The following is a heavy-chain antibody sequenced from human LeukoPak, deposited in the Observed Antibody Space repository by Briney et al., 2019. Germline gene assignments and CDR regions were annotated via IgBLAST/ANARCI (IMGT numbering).Heavy chain of an antibody. V-gene: IGHV3-21*01. CDR2: ISSSSSYI. CDR3: ARDNGGETYYDILTARAPDY. J-gene: IGHJ4*02. CDR1: GFTFSSYS. D-gene: IGHD3-9*01. Sequence: PGGSLRLSCAASGFTFSSYSMNWVRQAPGKGLEWVSSISSSSSYIYYADSVKGRFTISRDNAKNSLYLQMNILRAEDTAVYYCARDNGGETYYDILTARAPDYWGQGTLVTVSS.